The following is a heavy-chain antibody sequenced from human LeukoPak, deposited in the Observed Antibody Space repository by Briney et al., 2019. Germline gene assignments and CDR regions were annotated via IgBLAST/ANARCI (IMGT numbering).Heavy chain of an antibody. D-gene: IGHD5-18*01. CDR1: GFTFTSHG. V-gene: IGHV3-33*06. Sequence: PGRSLRLSCVASGFTFTSHGMHWVRQAPGKGLEWVAIIWFDGSKTYYADSVKGRFTISRDDSTLYLQMNSLRVEDTALFYCAKARLQLWSFDSWGQGTLVTVSS. CDR2: IWFDGSKT. CDR3: AKARLQLWSFDS. J-gene: IGHJ4*02.